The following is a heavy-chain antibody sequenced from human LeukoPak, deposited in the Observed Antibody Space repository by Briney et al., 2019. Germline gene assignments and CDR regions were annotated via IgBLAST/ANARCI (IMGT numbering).Heavy chain of an antibody. V-gene: IGHV3-23*01. D-gene: IGHD2-15*01. J-gene: IGHJ4*02. CDR3: TRYLSGGFDS. Sequence: GGSLRLSCAASGFTFSSYAMSWVRQAPGKGLEWVSAISGSVGSTYYADSVKGRFTFSRDNAKNTLYLQMNSLRAEDTAVYYCTRYLSGGFDSWGQGTLVTVSS. CDR1: GFTFSSYA. CDR2: ISGSVGST.